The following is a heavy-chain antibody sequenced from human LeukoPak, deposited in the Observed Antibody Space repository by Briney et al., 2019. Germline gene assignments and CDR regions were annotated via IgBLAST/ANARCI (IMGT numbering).Heavy chain of an antibody. D-gene: IGHD6-13*01. CDR3: ARIGEQQLAPNWFDP. CDR1: GFTFSDYY. J-gene: IGHJ5*02. CDR2: ISSSGSTI. Sequence: GGSLRLSCAASGFTFSDYYMSWIRQAPGKGLEWVSYISSSGSTIYYADSVKGRFTISRENAKNSLYLQMNSLRAEDTAVYYCARIGEQQLAPNWFDPWGQGTLVTVSS. V-gene: IGHV3-11*01.